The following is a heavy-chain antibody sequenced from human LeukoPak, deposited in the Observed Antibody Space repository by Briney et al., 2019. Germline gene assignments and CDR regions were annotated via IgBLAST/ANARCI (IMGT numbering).Heavy chain of an antibody. D-gene: IGHD7-27*01. J-gene: IGHJ5*02. CDR2: IYYSGST. CDR1: VGSISSSSYY. V-gene: IGHV4-39*01. Sequence: SETLSLTCTVSVGSISSSSYYWGWIRQPPGKWLEWIGSIYYSGSTYYNPSLKSRVTISVDTSKNQFSLKLSSVTAADTAVYYCARHAAPRSGDSWFDPWGQGTLVTVSS. CDR3: ARHAAPRSGDSWFDP.